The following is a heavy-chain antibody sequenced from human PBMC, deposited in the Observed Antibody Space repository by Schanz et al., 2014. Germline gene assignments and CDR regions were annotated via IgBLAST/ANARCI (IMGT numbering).Heavy chain of an antibody. Sequence: EVRLLESGGGLVQPGGSLRLSCVASGFTFSSYAMSWVRQAPGQGLEWVSAISGSGGSTYYADSVKGRFTISRDNAKNSLYLQMNSLRAEDTAVYYCARDSGSHYVVDYWGQGTLVTVSS. D-gene: IGHD1-26*01. CDR1: GFTFSSYA. J-gene: IGHJ4*02. CDR3: ARDSGSHYVVDY. CDR2: ISGSGGST. V-gene: IGHV3-23*01.